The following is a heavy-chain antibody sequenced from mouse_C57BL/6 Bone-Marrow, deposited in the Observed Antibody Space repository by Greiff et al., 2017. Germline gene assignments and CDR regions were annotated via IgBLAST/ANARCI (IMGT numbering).Heavy chain of an antibody. CDR3: TKHYYGSRYAMDY. J-gene: IGHJ4*01. Sequence: EVQLVESGTVLARPGASVKMSCKTSGYTFTSYWMHWVKQRPGQGLEWIGAIYPGNSDTSYNQKFKGKAKLTAVTSASTAYMELSSLTNEDSAVYYCTKHYYGSRYAMDYWGQGTSVTVSS. V-gene: IGHV1-5*01. CDR1: GYTFTSYW. D-gene: IGHD1-1*01. CDR2: IYPGNSDT.